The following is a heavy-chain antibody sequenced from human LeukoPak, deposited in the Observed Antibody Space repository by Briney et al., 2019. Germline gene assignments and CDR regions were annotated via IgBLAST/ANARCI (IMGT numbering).Heavy chain of an antibody. CDR1: GFTFSNYW. V-gene: IGHV3-7*01. Sequence: GGSLRLSCAASGFTFSNYWMSWVRQAPGKGLEWVANIKQDRSEKYYVDSVKGRFTISRDNAKNSLYLQMNSLRAEDTAVYYCASGKTYYDYVWGSYRLGYYFDYWGQGTLVTVSS. CDR3: ASGKTYYDYVWGSYRLGYYFDY. CDR2: IKQDRSEK. J-gene: IGHJ4*02. D-gene: IGHD3-16*02.